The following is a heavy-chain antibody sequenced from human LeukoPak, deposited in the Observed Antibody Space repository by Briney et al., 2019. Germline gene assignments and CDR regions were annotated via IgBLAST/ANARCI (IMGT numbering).Heavy chain of an antibody. D-gene: IGHD6-13*01. Sequence: GSSVKVSCKASGGTFSSYATSWVRQAPGQGLEWMGGIIPIFGTANYAQKFQGRVTITADESTSTAYMELSSLRSEDTAVYYCARDLGRGSSWYNWFDPWGQGTLVTVSS. V-gene: IGHV1-69*01. CDR3: ARDLGRGSSWYNWFDP. J-gene: IGHJ5*02. CDR1: GGTFSSYA. CDR2: IIPIFGTA.